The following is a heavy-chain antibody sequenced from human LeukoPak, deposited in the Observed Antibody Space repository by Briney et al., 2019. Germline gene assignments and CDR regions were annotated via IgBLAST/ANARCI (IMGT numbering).Heavy chain of an antibody. V-gene: IGHV3-23*01. J-gene: IGHJ4*02. CDR1: GFTFSSYA. CDR3: AKKRDILTGYYDY. CDR2: ISGSGGST. D-gene: IGHD3-9*01. Sequence: GGSLRLSCAASGFTFSSYAMSWVRQAPGKGLEWVSAISGSGGSTYYADSVEGRFTISRDNSKNTLYLQMNSLRAEDTAVYYCAKKRDILTGYYDYWGQGTLVTVSS.